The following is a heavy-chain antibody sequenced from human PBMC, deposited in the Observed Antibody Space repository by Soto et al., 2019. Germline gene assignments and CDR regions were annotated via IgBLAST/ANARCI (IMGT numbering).Heavy chain of an antibody. J-gene: IGHJ6*02. V-gene: IGHV4-34*01. Sequence: SETLSLTCAVYSGSFSGYYWSWIRQPPGKGLEWIGEINHSGSTNYNPSLKSRVTISVDTSKNQFSLKLSSVTAADTAVYYCASNRGAATMVRGVIYYYYGMDVWGQGTTVTVSS. CDR2: INHSGST. CDR1: SGSFSGYY. CDR3: ASNRGAATMVRGVIYYYYGMDV. D-gene: IGHD3-10*01.